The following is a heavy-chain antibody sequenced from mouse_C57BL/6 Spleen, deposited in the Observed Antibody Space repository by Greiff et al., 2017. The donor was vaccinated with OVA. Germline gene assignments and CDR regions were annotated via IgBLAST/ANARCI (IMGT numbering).Heavy chain of an antibody. Sequence: VQLQQSGAELVKPGASVKMSCKASGYTFTSYWITWVKQRPGQGLEWIGDIYPGSGSTNYNEKFKSKATLTVDTSSSTAYMQLSSLTSEDSAVYYCARERYGYDVFYAMDYWGQGTSVTVSS. CDR3: ARERYGYDVFYAMDY. D-gene: IGHD2-2*01. J-gene: IGHJ4*01. CDR1: GYTFTSYW. CDR2: IYPGSGST. V-gene: IGHV1-55*01.